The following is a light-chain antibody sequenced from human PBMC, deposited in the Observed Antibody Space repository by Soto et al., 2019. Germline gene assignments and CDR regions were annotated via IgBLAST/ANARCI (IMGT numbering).Light chain of an antibody. Sequence: EIVMTQSPATLSVSPGERATLSCRASQSVSSSLAWYQKKPGRAPRLLIYGASTRATGIPARFSGSGSGTEFTLTISSLQSEDFAVYYCQQYNDWWTFGQGTRVEIK. V-gene: IGKV3-15*01. J-gene: IGKJ1*01. CDR3: QQYNDWWT. CDR2: GAS. CDR1: QSVSSS.